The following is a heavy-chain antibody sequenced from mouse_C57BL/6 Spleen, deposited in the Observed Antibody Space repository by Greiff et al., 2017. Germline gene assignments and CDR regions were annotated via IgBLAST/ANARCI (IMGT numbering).Heavy chain of an antibody. V-gene: IGHV1-80*01. CDR2: IYPGDGDT. CDR1: GYAFSSYW. Sequence: QVHVKQSGAELVKPGASVKISCKASGYAFSSYWMNWVKQRPGKGLEWIGQIYPGDGDTNYNGKFKGKATLTADKSSSTAYMQLSSLTSEDSAVYFCARDHYYGSTLFAYWGQGTLVTVSA. J-gene: IGHJ3*01. CDR3: ARDHYYGSTLFAY. D-gene: IGHD1-1*01.